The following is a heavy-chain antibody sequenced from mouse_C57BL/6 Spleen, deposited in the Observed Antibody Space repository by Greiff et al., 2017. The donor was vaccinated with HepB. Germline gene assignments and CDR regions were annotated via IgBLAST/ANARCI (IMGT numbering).Heavy chain of an antibody. J-gene: IGHJ4*01. Sequence: VQLQESGAELARPGASVKMSCKASGYTFTSYTMHWVKQRPGQGLEWIGYINPSSGYTKYNQKFKEKATLTADKSSSTAYMQLSSLTSEASAVYYCARVGGYAMDYWGQGTSVTVSS. CDR1: GYTFTSYT. CDR2: INPSSGYT. V-gene: IGHV1-4*01. CDR3: ARVGGYAMDY.